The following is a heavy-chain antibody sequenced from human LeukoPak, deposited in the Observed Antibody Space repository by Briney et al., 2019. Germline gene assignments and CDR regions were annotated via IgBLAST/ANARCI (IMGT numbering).Heavy chain of an antibody. Sequence: GGSLRLSCAASGFTFSSYAMSWVRQAPGKGLEWVSGINGSGGRTYYADSVKGRLTISRDNSRSTLYLQMNSLRAEDTAVYYCAKGGLVHAFDIWGQGTMVTVSS. V-gene: IGHV3-23*01. CDR2: INGSGGRT. D-gene: IGHD3-22*01. J-gene: IGHJ3*02. CDR3: AKGGLVHAFDI. CDR1: GFTFSSYA.